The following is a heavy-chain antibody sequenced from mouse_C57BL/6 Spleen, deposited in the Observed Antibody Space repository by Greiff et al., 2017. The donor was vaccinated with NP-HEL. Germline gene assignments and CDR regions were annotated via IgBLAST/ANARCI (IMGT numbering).Heavy chain of an antibody. J-gene: IGHJ2*01. D-gene: IGHD1-3*01. CDR1: GYAFSSSW. V-gene: IGHV1-82*01. Sequence: VQLQQSGPELVKPGASVKISCKASGYAFSSSWMNWVKQRPGKGLEWIGRIYPGDGDTNYNGKFKGKATLTADKSSSTAYMQLSSLTSEDSAVYYWTKLVRDYFDYWGQGTTLTVSS. CDR3: TKLVRDYFDY. CDR2: IYPGDGDT.